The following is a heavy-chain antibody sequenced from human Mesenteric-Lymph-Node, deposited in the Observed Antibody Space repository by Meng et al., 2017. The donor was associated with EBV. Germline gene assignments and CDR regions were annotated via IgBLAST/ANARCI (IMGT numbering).Heavy chain of an antibody. CDR3: ARGTVAGTHLDY. J-gene: IGHJ4*02. V-gene: IGHV4-31*11. Sequence: HLPESGPGLVKPSRTLSITCAVSGGSISSAGYYWSWIRQPPGKRLEWIGYIYYSGSTYYNPSLKSRVTISVDTSKNQFSLKLSSVTAADTAVYYCARGTVAGTHLDYWAQGTLVTVSS. CDR1: GGSISSAGYY. CDR2: IYYSGST. D-gene: IGHD6-19*01.